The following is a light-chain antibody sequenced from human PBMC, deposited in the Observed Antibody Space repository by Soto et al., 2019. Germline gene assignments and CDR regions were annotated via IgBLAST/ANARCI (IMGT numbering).Light chain of an antibody. CDR3: QLTNGFPFT. CDR2: AAS. Sequence: DIQMTQSPSSVSASVGDRVTITCRASQGIRSWLAWYQQKPGKAPKLLIYAASRLQSGVPSRFSGGGSGTEFTLTISSLQPEDFATYYSQLTNGFPFTFGLGTNLEI. CDR1: QGIRSW. J-gene: IGKJ2*01. V-gene: IGKV1-12*01.